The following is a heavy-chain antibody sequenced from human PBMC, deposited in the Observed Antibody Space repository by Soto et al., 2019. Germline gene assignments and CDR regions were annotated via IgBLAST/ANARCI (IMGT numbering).Heavy chain of an antibody. CDR3: ARDLGDYDFWSGSPRGWFDP. Sequence: ASLKVSCKASGYTFTSYGISWVRQAPGQGLEWMGWISAYNGNTNYAQKLQGRVTMTTDTSTSTAYMELRSLRSDDTAVYYCARDLGDYDFWSGSPRGWFDPWGQGTLVTVSS. CDR2: ISAYNGNT. J-gene: IGHJ5*02. CDR1: GYTFTSYG. V-gene: IGHV1-18*01. D-gene: IGHD3-3*01.